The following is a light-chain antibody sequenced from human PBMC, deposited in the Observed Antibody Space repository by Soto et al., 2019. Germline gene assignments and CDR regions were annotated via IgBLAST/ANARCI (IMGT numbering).Light chain of an antibody. CDR1: QSISSSY. V-gene: IGKV3D-20*01. CDR3: QQFSSYPLT. Sequence: ENALTQSPATLSLSAGDRATLSCGASQSISSSYLAWYQQKPGLAPRLLIYDASSRATGIPDRFSGSGSGTDFTLTISRLESEDFAVYYCQQFSSYPLTFGQGTKVDIK. J-gene: IGKJ4*01. CDR2: DAS.